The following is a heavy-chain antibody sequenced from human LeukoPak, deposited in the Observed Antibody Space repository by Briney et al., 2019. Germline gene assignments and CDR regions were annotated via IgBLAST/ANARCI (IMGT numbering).Heavy chain of an antibody. V-gene: IGHV4-61*01. Sequence: SETLSLTCTVSGGSVSSGSYHWSWIRQPPGKGLEWIGYIYYSGSTNYNPSLKSRVTISVDTSKNQFSLKLSSATAADTALYYCARVEHNAFDIWGQGTVVTVSS. D-gene: IGHD1-26*01. CDR1: GGSVSSGSYH. J-gene: IGHJ3*02. CDR2: IYYSGST. CDR3: ARVEHNAFDI.